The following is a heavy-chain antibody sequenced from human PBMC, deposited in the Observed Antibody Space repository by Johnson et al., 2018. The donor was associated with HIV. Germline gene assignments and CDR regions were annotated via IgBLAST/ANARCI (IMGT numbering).Heavy chain of an antibody. CDR3: VLQFLEWLSSDAFDI. Sequence: EVQLVESGGALVQPGGSLRLSCAASGFTFSSYAMSWVRQAPGKGLEWVSAISGSGANTYYADSVKGRFTISRDNSKNTLYLQMNSLRAEDTAVYYCVLQFLEWLSSDAFDIWGQGTMVTVSS. D-gene: IGHD3-3*01. J-gene: IGHJ3*02. V-gene: IGHV3-23*04. CDR2: ISGSGANT. CDR1: GFTFSSYA.